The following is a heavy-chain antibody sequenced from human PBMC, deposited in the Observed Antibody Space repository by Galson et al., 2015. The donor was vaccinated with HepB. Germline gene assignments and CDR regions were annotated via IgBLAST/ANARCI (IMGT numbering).Heavy chain of an antibody. D-gene: IGHD3-3*01. V-gene: IGHV3-23*01. Sequence: SLRLSCAASGFTFSRYAMSWVRQAPGKGLEWVSGINNVDGGTYYGDSVKGRFTISRDSSRNTVFLQMNSLRADDTAVYYCAKHDFWSGYYPWFDYWGQGILVTVSS. CDR2: INNVDGGT. J-gene: IGHJ4*02. CDR1: GFTFSRYA. CDR3: AKHDFWSGYYPWFDY.